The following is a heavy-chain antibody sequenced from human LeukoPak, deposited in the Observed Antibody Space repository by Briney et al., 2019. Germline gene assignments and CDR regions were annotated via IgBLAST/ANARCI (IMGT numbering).Heavy chain of an antibody. J-gene: IGHJ3*01. CDR1: GYTFTNYW. V-gene: IGHV5-51*01. CDR2: IYPGDSDT. Sequence: GESLKISCKSSGYTFTNYWIGWVRQMPGKGLEWMGIIYPGDSDTRYSPSFQGQVTIPADKSISTAYLQWSSLKASDTAMYYCARTGVATSGDTFDFWGQGTMVTVSS. D-gene: IGHD6-13*01. CDR3: ARTGVATSGDTFDF.